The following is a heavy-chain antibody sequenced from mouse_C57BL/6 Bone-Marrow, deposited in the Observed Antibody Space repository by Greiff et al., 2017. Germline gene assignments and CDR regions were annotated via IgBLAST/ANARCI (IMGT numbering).Heavy chain of an antibody. V-gene: IGHV1-5*01. Sequence: VQLQQSGTVLARPGASVKMSCKTSGYTFTSYWMHWVKQRPGQGLEWIGAIYPGNSDTSYNQKFKGKAKLTAVTSASTAYMELSSLTNEDSAVYYCTGITTVVAHWYFDVWGTGTTVTVSS. CDR2: IYPGNSDT. CDR3: TGITTVVAHWYFDV. CDR1: GYTFTSYW. D-gene: IGHD1-1*01. J-gene: IGHJ1*03.